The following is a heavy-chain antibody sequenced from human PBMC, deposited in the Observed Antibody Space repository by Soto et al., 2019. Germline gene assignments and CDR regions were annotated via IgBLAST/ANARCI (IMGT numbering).Heavy chain of an antibody. J-gene: IGHJ6*02. CDR1: GGTFSSYA. Sequence: SVKGSCKASGGTFSSYAISWVRQAPVQGLEWMGGIIPIFGTANYAQKFQGRVTITADESTSTAYMELSSLRSEDTAVYYCATVRYCSSTSCYGLYGMDVWGQGTTVTV. V-gene: IGHV1-69*01. CDR2: IIPIFGTA. D-gene: IGHD2-2*01. CDR3: ATVRYCSSTSCYGLYGMDV.